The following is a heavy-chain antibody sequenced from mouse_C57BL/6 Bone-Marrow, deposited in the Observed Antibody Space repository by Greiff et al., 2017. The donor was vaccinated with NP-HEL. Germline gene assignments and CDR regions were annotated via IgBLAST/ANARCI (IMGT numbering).Heavy chain of an antibody. CDR3: ARKLPGWFAY. J-gene: IGHJ3*01. D-gene: IGHD1-1*01. CDR1: GYTFTDYY. V-gene: IGHV1-19*01. Sequence: EVQLQQSGPVLVKPGASVKMSCKASGYTFTDYYMNWVKQSHGKSLEWIGVINPYNGGTSYNQKFKGKATLTVDKSSSTAYMELNSLTSEDSAVYYCARKLPGWFAYWGQGTLVTVSA. CDR2: INPYNGGT.